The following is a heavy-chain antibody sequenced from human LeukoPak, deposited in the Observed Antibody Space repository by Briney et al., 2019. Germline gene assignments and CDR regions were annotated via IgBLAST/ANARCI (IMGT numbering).Heavy chain of an antibody. CDR1: GGSISSYY. D-gene: IGHD3-22*01. Sequence: SETLSLTCIVSGGSISSYYWSWIRQPPGKGLEWIGYIYYSGSTNYNPSLKSRVTISVDTSKNQFSLKLNSVTAADTAVYYCSGGYYSDSGGPYGGDYWGQGTLVTVSS. CDR2: IYYSGST. CDR3: SGGYYSDSGGPYGGDY. J-gene: IGHJ4*02. V-gene: IGHV4-59*08.